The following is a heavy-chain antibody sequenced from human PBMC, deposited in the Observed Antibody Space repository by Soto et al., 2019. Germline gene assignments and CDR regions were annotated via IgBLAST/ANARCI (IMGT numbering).Heavy chain of an antibody. D-gene: IGHD6-6*01. Sequence: SETLSLTCAVYDGSFRGYCWSRIRQHPGKGLEWIGEINHSGSTNYNPSLKSRVTILVDTSKNQFSLKLSSVTAADTAVYYCAREGRSSSPLYYYYYGMDVWGQGTTVTVSS. J-gene: IGHJ6*02. CDR3: AREGRSSSPLYYYYYGMDV. CDR1: DGSFRGYC. V-gene: IGHV4-34*01. CDR2: INHSGST.